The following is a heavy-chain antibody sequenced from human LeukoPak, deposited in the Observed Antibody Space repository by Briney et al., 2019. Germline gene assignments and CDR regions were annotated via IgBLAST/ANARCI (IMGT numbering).Heavy chain of an antibody. CDR3: ARARELPGYYYYYMDV. D-gene: IGHD1-7*01. V-gene: IGHV4-34*01. J-gene: IGHJ6*03. CDR2: INHSGST. Sequence: PSETLSLTCAVYGGSFSGYYWSWIRQPPGEGLEWIGEINHSGSTNYNPSLKSRVTISVDTSKNQFSLKLSSVTAADTAVYYCARARELPGYYYYYMDVWGKGTTVTVSS. CDR1: GGSFSGYY.